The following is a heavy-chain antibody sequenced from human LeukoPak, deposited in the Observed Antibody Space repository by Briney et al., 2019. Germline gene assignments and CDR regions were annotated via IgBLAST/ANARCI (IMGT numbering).Heavy chain of an antibody. J-gene: IGHJ6*03. CDR3: ARAESWTGTTDYYYMDV. CDR2: MNPKSSNT. V-gene: IGHV1-8*01. D-gene: IGHD1-1*01. CDR1: GYTFTPYD. Sequence: ASLKVSCKPSGYTFTPYDINTVRQATGHRLEWMGWMNPKSSNTGYAQKFQGRVTMTRHHSINTTNMARSSLRSEDPPTQFCARAESWTGTTDYYYMDVWGKGATVTVSS.